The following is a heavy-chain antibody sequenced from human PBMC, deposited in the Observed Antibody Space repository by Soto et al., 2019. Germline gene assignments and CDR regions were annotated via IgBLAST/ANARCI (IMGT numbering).Heavy chain of an antibody. CDR2: IYYSGST. J-gene: IGHJ6*02. V-gene: IGHV4-31*03. Sequence: QVQLQESGPGLVKPSQTLSLTCTVSGGSISSGGYYWSWILQHPGKGLEGIGYIYYSGSTYYNPSLKSRVTIAVDTSKNQFSLKLSSVTAADTAVYYCAREVAATPYYYYGMDVWGQGTTVTVSS. D-gene: IGHD2-15*01. CDR3: AREVAATPYYYYGMDV. CDR1: GGSISSGGYY.